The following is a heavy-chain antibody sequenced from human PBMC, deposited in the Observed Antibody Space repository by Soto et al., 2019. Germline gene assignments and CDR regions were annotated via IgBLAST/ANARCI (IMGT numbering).Heavy chain of an antibody. CDR2: TYYNGNA. CDR1: GCSIVRSNYY. J-gene: IGHJ4*02. CDR3: ARHFVAVVIKGWGY. V-gene: IGHV4-39*01. D-gene: IGHD3-22*01. Sequence: PSETLSLTCTFSGCSIVRSNYYLDWLRQPPGKGLEWIGTTYYNGNAYYNPSLKSRVTMSVDTSKNQFSLKLISVTAADTAVYYCARHFVAVVIKGWGYWGQGTLVTVSS.